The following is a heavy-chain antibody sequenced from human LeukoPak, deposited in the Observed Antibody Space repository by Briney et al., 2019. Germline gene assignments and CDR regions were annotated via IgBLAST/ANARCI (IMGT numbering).Heavy chain of an antibody. CDR2: INQDGSEK. V-gene: IGHV3-7*01. CDR3: ASSYYYDGDY. CDR1: GFTFSSYA. J-gene: IGHJ4*02. D-gene: IGHD3-22*01. Sequence: GGSLRLSCAGSGFTFSSYAMTWVRQAPGKGLEWVANINQDGSEKNYVDSVKGRFTISRDNAKNSLYLQMNSLRDEDTALYYCASSYYYDGDYWGQGTQVTVSS.